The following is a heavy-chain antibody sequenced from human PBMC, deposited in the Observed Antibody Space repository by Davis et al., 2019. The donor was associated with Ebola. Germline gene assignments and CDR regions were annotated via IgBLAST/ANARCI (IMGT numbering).Heavy chain of an antibody. D-gene: IGHD6-19*01. CDR1: GGSFSGYY. CDR2: INHSGST. J-gene: IGHJ5*02. Sequence: MPSETLSLTCAVYGGSFSGYYWSWIRQPPGKGLEWIGEINHSGSTNYNPSLKSRVTISVDTSKNQFSLKVNSVTAADTAVYYCARDLGPVSGKGLDPWGQGTLVTVSS. CDR3: ARDLGPVSGKGLDP. V-gene: IGHV4-34*01.